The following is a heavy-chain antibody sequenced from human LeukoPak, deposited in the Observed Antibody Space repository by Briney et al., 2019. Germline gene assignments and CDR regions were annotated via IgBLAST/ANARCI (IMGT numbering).Heavy chain of an antibody. D-gene: IGHD5-18*01. CDR3: ARDIVMVTYWFDP. CDR1: GYTFTGYY. V-gene: IGHV1-2*02. CDR2: INPNSGGT. J-gene: IGHJ5*02. Sequence: ASVKVSFKASGYTFTGYYMHWVRQAPGQGLEWMGWINPNSGGTNYAQKFQGRVTMTRDTSISTAYMELSRLRSDDTAVYYCARDIVMVTYWFDPWGQGTLVTVSS.